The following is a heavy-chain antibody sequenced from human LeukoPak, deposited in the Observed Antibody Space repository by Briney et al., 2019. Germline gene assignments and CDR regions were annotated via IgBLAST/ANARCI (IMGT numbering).Heavy chain of an antibody. CDR2: INPSGGST. J-gene: IGHJ3*02. Sequence: GASVKVSCKASGYTFTSYYMHWVRQAPGQGLEWMGIINPSGGSTSYAQKFQGRVTMTRDMSTSTVYMELSSLRSEDTAVYYCARDRTGSGSYEEYNAFDIWGQGTMVTVSS. V-gene: IGHV1-46*01. CDR1: GYTFTSYY. D-gene: IGHD1-26*01. CDR3: ARDRTGSGSYEEYNAFDI.